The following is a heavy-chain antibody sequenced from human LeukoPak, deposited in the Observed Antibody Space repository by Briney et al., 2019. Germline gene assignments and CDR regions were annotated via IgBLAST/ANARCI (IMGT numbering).Heavy chain of an antibody. CDR1: GFTVSSNY. V-gene: IGHV3-53*01. D-gene: IGHD3-10*01. Sequence: SGGSLRLSCAASGFTVSSNYMSWVRQAPGKGLEWVSVIYSGGSTYYADSVKGRFTISRDNSKNTLYLQMNSLRAEDTAVYYCAREMRGSGSADYWGQGTLVTVSS. CDR2: IYSGGST. CDR3: AREMRGSGSADY. J-gene: IGHJ4*02.